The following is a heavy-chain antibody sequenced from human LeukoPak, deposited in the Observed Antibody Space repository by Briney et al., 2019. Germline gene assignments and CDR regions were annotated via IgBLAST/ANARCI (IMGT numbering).Heavy chain of an antibody. J-gene: IGHJ4*02. V-gene: IGHV3-23*01. Sequence: GGSLRLSCAASGFTFSNYWMSWVRQAPGKGLEWVSAISGSGGSTYYADSVKGRFTISRDNPKNTLYLQMNSLRAEDTAVYYCAKSRITMVRGVITNFDYWGQGTLVTVSS. CDR1: GFTFSNYW. CDR3: AKSRITMVRGVITNFDY. D-gene: IGHD3-10*01. CDR2: ISGSGGST.